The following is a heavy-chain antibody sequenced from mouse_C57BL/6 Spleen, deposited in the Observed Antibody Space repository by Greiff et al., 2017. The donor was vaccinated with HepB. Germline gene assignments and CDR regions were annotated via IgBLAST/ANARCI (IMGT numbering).Heavy chain of an antibody. Sequence: EVKLMESGPELVKPGASVKIPCKASGYTFTDYNMDWVKQSHGKSLEWIGDINPNNGGTIYNQKFKGKATLTVDKSSSTAYMELRSLPSEDTAVYYCARRGITTVVAGYFDYWGQGTTLTVSS. V-gene: IGHV1-18*01. CDR3: ARRGITTVVAGYFDY. CDR2: INPNNGGT. J-gene: IGHJ2*01. CDR1: GYTFTDYN. D-gene: IGHD1-1*01.